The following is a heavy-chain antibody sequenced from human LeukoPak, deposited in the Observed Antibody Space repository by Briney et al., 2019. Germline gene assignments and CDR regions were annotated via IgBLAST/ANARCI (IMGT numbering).Heavy chain of an antibody. CDR2: INTNTGNP. CDR1: GGTFSSYA. Sequence: ASVKVSCKASGGTFSSYAMNWVRQAPGQGLEWMGWINTNTGNPTYAQGFTGRFVFSLDTSVSTAYLQISSLKAEDTAVYYCASTPYYDSSDNAFDIWGQGTMVTVSS. D-gene: IGHD3-22*01. V-gene: IGHV7-4-1*02. CDR3: ASTPYYDSSDNAFDI. J-gene: IGHJ3*02.